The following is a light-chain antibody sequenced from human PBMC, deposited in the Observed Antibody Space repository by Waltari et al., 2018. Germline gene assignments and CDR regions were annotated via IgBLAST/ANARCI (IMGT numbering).Light chain of an antibody. V-gene: IGLV2-14*01. J-gene: IGLJ1*01. CDR1: HSDIGAYDY. CDR3: SSYSYITTLQI. Sequence: QSALTQPASVSGSLGQSPTISCTGTHSDIGAYDYVYGYEQHPGKAPKLIRLDVSHRPVGMSNRVSGSKPGDTASLTSSGRQPEDEADYYCSSYSYITTLQIFGTRTRLTV. CDR2: DVS.